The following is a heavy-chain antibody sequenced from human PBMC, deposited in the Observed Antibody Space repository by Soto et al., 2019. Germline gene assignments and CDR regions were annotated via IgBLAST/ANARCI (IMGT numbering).Heavy chain of an antibody. V-gene: IGHV3-23*01. CDR2: ISGSGGST. J-gene: IGHJ4*02. D-gene: IGHD2-15*01. Sequence: PGGSLRLSCVASGFTFSSYAMSWVRQAPGKGLEWVSAISGSGGSTYYADSVKGRFTISRDNSKNALYLQMNSLRAEDTAVYYCASQRGIVVVVAADYWGRGTLVTVSS. CDR1: GFTFSSYA. CDR3: ASQRGIVVVVAADY.